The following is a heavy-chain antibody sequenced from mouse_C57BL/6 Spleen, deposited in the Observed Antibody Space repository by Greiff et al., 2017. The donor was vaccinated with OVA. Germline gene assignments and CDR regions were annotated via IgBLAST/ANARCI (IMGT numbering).Heavy chain of an antibody. CDR1: GYAFSSSW. D-gene: IGHD2-1*01. CDR3: ARYYGNY. Sequence: QLQQSGPELVKPGASVKISCKASGYAFSSSWMNWVKQRPGKGLEWIGRIYPGDGDTTYNGKFKGKATLNADKSSCTAYMQFSSLTSEDSAVYFCARYYGNYWGQGTTLTVSS. CDR2: IYPGDGDT. J-gene: IGHJ2*01. V-gene: IGHV1-82*01.